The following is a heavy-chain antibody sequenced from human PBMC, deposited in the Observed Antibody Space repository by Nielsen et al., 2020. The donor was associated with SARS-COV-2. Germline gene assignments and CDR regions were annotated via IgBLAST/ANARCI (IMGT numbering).Heavy chain of an antibody. V-gene: IGHV1-8*02. CDR3: ARGEWYSSSWYFQH. CDR2: MNPNSGNT. CDR1: GYTFTNYG. D-gene: IGHD6-13*01. Sequence: SVKVSCKASGYTFTNYGINWVRQATGQGLEWMGWMNPNSGNTGYAQKFQGRVTMTRNTSISTAYMELSSLRSEDTAVYYCARGEWYSSSWYFQHWGQGTLVTVSS. J-gene: IGHJ1*01.